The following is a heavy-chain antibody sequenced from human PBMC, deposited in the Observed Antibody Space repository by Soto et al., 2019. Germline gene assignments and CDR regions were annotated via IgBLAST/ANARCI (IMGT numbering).Heavy chain of an antibody. Sequence: LRLSCAASGFTFSTYALSWVRQAPGKGLEWVSAISANGQGIYYADSVRGRFTISRDNSKNTIFLHMDSLRAEDTAVYYCAKDRNYPRDQFHYWGQGTLVTVSS. J-gene: IGHJ4*02. CDR3: AKDRNYPRDQFHY. V-gene: IGHV3-23*01. CDR1: GFTFSTYA. D-gene: IGHD1-7*01. CDR2: ISANGQGI.